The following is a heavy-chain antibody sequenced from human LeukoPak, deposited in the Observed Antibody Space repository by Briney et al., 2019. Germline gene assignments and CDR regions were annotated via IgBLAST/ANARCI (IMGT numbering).Heavy chain of an antibody. CDR2: ISGSGGGT. D-gene: IGHD3-16*02. CDR3: AKDLASATSLFYDYVWGSYRPTFDY. CDR1: GVTFSSYV. V-gene: IGHV3-23*01. Sequence: GGSLRLSCEASGVTFSSYVMSWVRQAPGKGPEWVSGISGSGGGTYYADSVKGRFAISRDNSKNTLYLQMNSLRAEDTAVYYCAKDLASATSLFYDYVWGSYRPTFDYWGQGTLVTVSS. J-gene: IGHJ4*02.